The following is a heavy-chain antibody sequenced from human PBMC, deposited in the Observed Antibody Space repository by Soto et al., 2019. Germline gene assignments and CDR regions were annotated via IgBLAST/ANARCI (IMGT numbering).Heavy chain of an antibody. CDR3: ARAYAQRYFDL. J-gene: IGHJ2*01. Sequence: ESGGGLVKPGGSLRLSCAASGFTFSSYSMNWVRQAPGKGLEWVSSISSSSSYIYYAASVKGRFTISRDNAKNSLYLQMNSLRAEDTAVYYCARAYAQRYFDLWGRGTLVTVSS. V-gene: IGHV3-21*01. D-gene: IGHD2-8*01. CDR2: ISSSSSYI. CDR1: GFTFSSYS.